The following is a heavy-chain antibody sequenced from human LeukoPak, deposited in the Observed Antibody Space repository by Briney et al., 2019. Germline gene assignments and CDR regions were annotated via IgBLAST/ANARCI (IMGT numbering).Heavy chain of an antibody. D-gene: IGHD5-18*01. CDR3: ARLPLRGYSSNQDY. J-gene: IGHJ4*02. Sequence: GGSLRLSCAASGFTFSSYEMNWVRQAPGKGLEWVSYISSSGSTIYYADSVKGRFTISRDNAKNSLYLQMNSLRAEDTAVYYCARLPLRGYSSNQDYWGQGTLVTVFS. CDR2: ISSSGSTI. CDR1: GFTFSSYE. V-gene: IGHV3-48*03.